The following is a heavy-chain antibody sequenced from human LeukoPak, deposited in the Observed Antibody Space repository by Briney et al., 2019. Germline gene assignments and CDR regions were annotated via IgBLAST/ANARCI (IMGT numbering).Heavy chain of an antibody. CDR2: INHSGST. Sequence: SSQTLSLTCAVYGESFSGYYWSWIRQPPGKGLEWIGEINHSGSTNYNPSLKSRVTISVDTSKNQFSLKLSSVTAADTAVYYCASWGGDGYFDYWGQGTLVTVSS. J-gene: IGHJ4*02. CDR3: ASWGGDGYFDY. V-gene: IGHV4-34*01. D-gene: IGHD3-10*01. CDR1: GESFSGYY.